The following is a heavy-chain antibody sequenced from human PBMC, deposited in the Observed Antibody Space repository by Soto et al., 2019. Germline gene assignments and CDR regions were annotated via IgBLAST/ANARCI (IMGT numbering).Heavy chain of an antibody. Sequence: GGSLRLSCTASGFTFSSYAMHWVRQAPGKGLEWVAVISYDGSNKYYADSVKGRFTISRDNSKNTLYLQMNSLRAEDTAVYYCAGVVVTLDYGMDVWGQGTTVTVSS. CDR3: AGVVVTLDYGMDV. J-gene: IGHJ6*02. CDR2: ISYDGSNK. V-gene: IGHV3-30-3*01. CDR1: GFTFSSYA. D-gene: IGHD2-21*02.